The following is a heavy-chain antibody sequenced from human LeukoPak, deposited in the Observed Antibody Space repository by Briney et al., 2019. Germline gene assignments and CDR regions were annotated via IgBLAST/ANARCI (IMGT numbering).Heavy chain of an antibody. V-gene: IGHV1-69*13. Sequence: SVKVSCKASGGTFSSFAISWVRQAPGQGLEWMGGIIPIFGTANYAQNFQGRVTITADESTATDYMELSSLKSEDTAVYYCARGPMVRGLITYAEYLQHWGQGTLVTVSS. CDR2: IIPIFGTA. D-gene: IGHD3-10*01. J-gene: IGHJ1*01. CDR3: ARGPMVRGLITYAEYLQH. CDR1: GGTFSSFA.